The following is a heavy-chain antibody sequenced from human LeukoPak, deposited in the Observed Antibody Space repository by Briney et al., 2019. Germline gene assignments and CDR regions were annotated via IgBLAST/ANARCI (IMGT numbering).Heavy chain of an antibody. Sequence: SETLSLTCTVSGGSISSSSYYWGWIRQPPGKGLEWIGSIYYSGSTYYNPSLKSRVTISVDTYKNQFSLKLSSVTAADTAVYYCVFMVRGVIGFDYWGQGNLVTVSS. J-gene: IGHJ4*02. V-gene: IGHV4-39*01. CDR3: VFMVRGVIGFDY. D-gene: IGHD3-10*01. CDR2: IYYSGST. CDR1: GGSISSSSYY.